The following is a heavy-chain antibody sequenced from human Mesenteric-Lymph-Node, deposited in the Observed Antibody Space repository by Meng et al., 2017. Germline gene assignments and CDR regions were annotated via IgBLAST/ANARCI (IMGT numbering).Heavy chain of an antibody. CDR2: MDYRGST. CDR3: ARGELLWDY. D-gene: IGHD2-2*01. CDR1: GGSISSSNW. Sequence: QLPLEESGPGLVTPSETLYLTCTVSGGSISSSNWWSWVRQPPGKGLEWIGYMDYRGSTFYNPSLKSRVTISVDTSKNQFSLKLSSVTAADTAVYFCARGELLWDYWGQGTLVTVSS. J-gene: IGHJ4*02. V-gene: IGHV4-30-4*01.